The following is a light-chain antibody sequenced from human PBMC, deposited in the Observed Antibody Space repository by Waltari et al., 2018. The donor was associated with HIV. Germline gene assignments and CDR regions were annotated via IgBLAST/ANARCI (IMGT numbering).Light chain of an antibody. Sequence: SYVLTQSPSVSVAPGKTARIPCGGNDIESKVVHYQQKPGQAPLLVIYDDSDRPSGMSERFSGSNSGNTATLTISRVEAGDEAAYYCQVWDSSSGVVFGGGTNLTVL. V-gene: IGLV3-21*04. CDR2: DDS. CDR3: QVWDSSSGVV. CDR1: DIESKV. J-gene: IGLJ2*01.